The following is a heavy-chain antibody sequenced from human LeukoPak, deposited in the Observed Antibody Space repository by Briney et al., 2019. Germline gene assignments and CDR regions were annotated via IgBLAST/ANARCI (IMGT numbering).Heavy chain of an antibody. D-gene: IGHD6-13*01. CDR2: IWYDGSNK. V-gene: IGHV3-33*08. J-gene: IGHJ4*02. CDR1: GFTFSSYA. CDR3: ARSFRSTWYYFDY. Sequence: GGSLRLSCAASGFTFSSYAMSWVRQAPGKGLEWVAVIWYDGSNKYYADSVKGRFTISRDNSKNTLYLQMNSLRAEDTAAYYCARSFRSTWYYFDYWGQGTLVTVPS.